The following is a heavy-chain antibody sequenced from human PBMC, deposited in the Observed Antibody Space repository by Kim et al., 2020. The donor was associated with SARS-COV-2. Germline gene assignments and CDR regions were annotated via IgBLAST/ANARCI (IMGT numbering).Heavy chain of an antibody. CDR1: GFTFSNAW. J-gene: IGHJ3*02. CDR3: TTETIPDYDSSGYYYEAFDI. CDR2: IKSKTDGGTT. D-gene: IGHD3-22*01. V-gene: IGHV3-15*01. Sequence: GGSLRLSCAASGFTFSNAWMSWVRQAPGKGLEWVGRIKSKTDGGTTDYAAPVKGRFTISRDDSKNTLYLQMNSLKTEDTAVYYCTTETIPDYDSSGYYYEAFDIWGQGTMVTVSS.